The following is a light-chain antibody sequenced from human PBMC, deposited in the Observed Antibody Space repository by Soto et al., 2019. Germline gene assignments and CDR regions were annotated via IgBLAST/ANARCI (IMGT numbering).Light chain of an antibody. Sequence: QSVLTQPASVSGSPGQSIAISCTGTSTDVGGYKYVSWYQQHPGKAPKLMIYEVSNRPSGVSDRFSGAKSGNTASLTISGLQDEDAADYYCSSYTSSSTLVFGGGTKLTVL. J-gene: IGLJ3*02. CDR1: STDVGGYKY. V-gene: IGLV2-14*01. CDR2: EVS. CDR3: SSYTSSSTLV.